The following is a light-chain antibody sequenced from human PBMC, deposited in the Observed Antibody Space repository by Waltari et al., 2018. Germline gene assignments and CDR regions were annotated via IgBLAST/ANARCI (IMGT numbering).Light chain of an antibody. CDR2: KDR. Sequence: SYELTQSPSVSLSPGQTARITCSGDALPKKYAYWYQKKPGQAPVLIIFKDRERPSGIPGRFSGSTSGTTVTLTITGVQAEDEADYYCLSPETRGSWVFGGGTKLTVL. J-gene: IGLJ2*01. CDR1: ALPKKY. CDR3: LSPETRGSWV. V-gene: IGLV3-25*03.